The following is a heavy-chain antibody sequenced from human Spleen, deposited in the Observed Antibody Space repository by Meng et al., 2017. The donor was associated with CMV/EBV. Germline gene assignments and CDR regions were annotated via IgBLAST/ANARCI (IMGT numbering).Heavy chain of an antibody. CDR2: IKEDGSEI. CDR1: GFTFSSYW. V-gene: IGHV3-7*01. Sequence: ETLSLTCAASGFTFSSYWMNWVRQAPGKGLEWVANIKEDGSEIYYVDSVKGRFTISRDNAKNSLYLQMNSLRAEDTAVYYCARAPRIVGATTHYYYGMDVWGQGTTVTVSS. J-gene: IGHJ6*02. CDR3: ARAPRIVGATTHYYYGMDV. D-gene: IGHD1-26*01.